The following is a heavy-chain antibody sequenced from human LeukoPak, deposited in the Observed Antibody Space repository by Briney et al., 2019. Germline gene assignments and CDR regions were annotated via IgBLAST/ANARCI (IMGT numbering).Heavy chain of an antibody. CDR2: ISSSSSYI. Sequence: PGGSLRLSCAASGFTFSSYSMNWVRQAPGEGLEWVSSISSSSSYIYYADSVKGRFTISRDNAKNSLYLQMNSLRAEDTAVYYCARDLAARDYNWFDPWGQGTLVTVSS. D-gene: IGHD6-6*01. V-gene: IGHV3-21*01. J-gene: IGHJ5*02. CDR1: GFTFSSYS. CDR3: ARDLAARDYNWFDP.